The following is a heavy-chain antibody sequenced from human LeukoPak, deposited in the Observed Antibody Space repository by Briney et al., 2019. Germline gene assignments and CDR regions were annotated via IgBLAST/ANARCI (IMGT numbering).Heavy chain of an antibody. D-gene: IGHD6-13*01. CDR2: ISYDGSNK. Sequence: WGSLRLSCAASGFTFSSYGMHWVRQAPGKGLEWVAVISYDGSNKYYADSVKGRFTISRDNSKNTLYLQMNSLRAEDTAVYYCAKLSIAAAGTTSPFDIWGQGTMVTVSS. CDR1: GFTFSSYG. CDR3: AKLSIAAAGTTSPFDI. V-gene: IGHV3-30*18. J-gene: IGHJ3*02.